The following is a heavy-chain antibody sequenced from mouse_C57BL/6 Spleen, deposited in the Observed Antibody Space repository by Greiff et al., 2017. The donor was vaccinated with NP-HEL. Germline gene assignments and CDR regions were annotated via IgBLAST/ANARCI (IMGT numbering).Heavy chain of an antibody. Sequence: VQLQQPGAELVKPGASVKLSCKASGYTFTSYWMHWVKQRPGQGLEWIGMIHPNSGSTNYNEKFKSKATLTVDKSSSTAYMQLSSLTSEDSAVYYCARKDTTVVGDAMDYWGQGTSVTVSS. J-gene: IGHJ4*01. CDR2: IHPNSGST. V-gene: IGHV1-64*01. D-gene: IGHD1-1*01. CDR1: GYTFTSYW. CDR3: ARKDTTVVGDAMDY.